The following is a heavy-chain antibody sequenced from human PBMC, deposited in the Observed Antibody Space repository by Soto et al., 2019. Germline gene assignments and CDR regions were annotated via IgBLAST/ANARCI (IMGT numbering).Heavy chain of an antibody. V-gene: IGHV4-34*01. D-gene: IGHD3-10*01. J-gene: IGHJ4*02. CDR3: ARALPWFGLDY. Sequence: TLSLTCAVYGGSFSGYYCSWIRQPPGKGLEWIGEINHSGSTNYNPSLKSRVTISVDTSKSQFSLKLSSVTAADTAVYYCARALPWFGLDYWGQGTLVTVSS. CDR2: INHSGST. CDR1: GGSFSGYY.